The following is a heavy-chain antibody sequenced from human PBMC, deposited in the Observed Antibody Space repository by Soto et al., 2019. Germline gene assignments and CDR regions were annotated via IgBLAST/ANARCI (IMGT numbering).Heavy chain of an antibody. CDR1: GGSISSSSYY. V-gene: IGHV4-39*01. D-gene: IGHD2-15*01. CDR2: IYYSGST. Sequence: QLQLQESGPGLVKPSETLSLTCTVSGGSISSSSYYWGWIRQPPGKGLEWIGSIYYSGSTYYNPSIKSRVTISVDTSKNQFSLKLSSVTAADTAVYYCARHGAGYCSGGSCYSAFDIWGQGTMVTVSS. CDR3: ARHGAGYCSGGSCYSAFDI. J-gene: IGHJ3*02.